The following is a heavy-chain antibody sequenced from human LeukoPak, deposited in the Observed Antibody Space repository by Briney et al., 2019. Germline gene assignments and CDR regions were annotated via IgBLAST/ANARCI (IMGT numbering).Heavy chain of an antibody. D-gene: IGHD5-18*01. CDR1: GFTFSSYA. Sequence: GGSLRLSCAASGFTFSSYAMSWVRQAPGKGLEWVSAISGSGGSTYYADSVKGRFTISRDNAKNSLYLQMNSLRAEDTAVYYCARDFHRGYSYGSFWVYWGQGTLVTVSS. CDR2: ISGSGGST. J-gene: IGHJ4*02. CDR3: ARDFHRGYSYGSFWVY. V-gene: IGHV3-23*01.